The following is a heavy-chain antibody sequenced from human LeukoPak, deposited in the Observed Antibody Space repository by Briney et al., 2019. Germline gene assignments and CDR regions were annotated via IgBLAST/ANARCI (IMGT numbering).Heavy chain of an antibody. Sequence: PSETLSLTCAVYSVSFNSYFWSWIRQVPGKGLEWIAELSESGGTNYNPSLKSRVTISVDTSKNQFSLYLTSVTAADTAIYYCTSKSGAFSPFGFWGQGTLVTVSS. CDR1: SVSFNSYF. CDR3: TSKSGAFSPFGF. J-gene: IGHJ4*02. D-gene: IGHD1-26*01. CDR2: LSESGGT. V-gene: IGHV4-34*01.